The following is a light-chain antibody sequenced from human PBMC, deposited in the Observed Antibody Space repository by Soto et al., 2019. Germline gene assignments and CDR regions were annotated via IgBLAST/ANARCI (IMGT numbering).Light chain of an antibody. Sequence: TQSPATLSVSPGERATLSCRASQSVTSNIAWYQQKPGQAPRLLIYGASTRATGIPARLSGSGSGTEFTLTISSLQSEDSAVYYCQQYNDWPPLTFGGGTKVEIK. V-gene: IGKV3-15*01. CDR3: QQYNDWPPLT. CDR1: QSVTSN. CDR2: GAS. J-gene: IGKJ4*01.